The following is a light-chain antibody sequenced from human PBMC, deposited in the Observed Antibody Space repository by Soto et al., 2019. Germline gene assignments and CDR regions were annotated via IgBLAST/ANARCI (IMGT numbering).Light chain of an antibody. V-gene: IGKV3-11*01. J-gene: IGKJ5*01. CDR3: QQRSNWPIT. Sequence: EIVVTQSPGTLSLSPWERATLSCRASQSVSSSYLAWYQQKPGQAPRLLIYDASNRATGIPARFSGSGSGTDFTLTISSLEPEDFAVYYCQQRSNWPITFGQGTRLEIK. CDR1: QSVSSSY. CDR2: DAS.